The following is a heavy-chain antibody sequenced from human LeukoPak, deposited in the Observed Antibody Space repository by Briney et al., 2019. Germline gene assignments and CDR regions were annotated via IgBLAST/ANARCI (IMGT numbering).Heavy chain of an antibody. Sequence: SVKVSCKASGGTFSSYAISWVRQAPGQRLEWMGRIIPIFGTANYAQKFQGRVTITTDESTSPAYMELSSLRSEDTAVYYCARGEIHDYRGFDYWGQGTLVTVSS. J-gene: IGHJ4*02. CDR1: GGTFSSYA. V-gene: IGHV1-69*05. D-gene: IGHD4-11*01. CDR2: IIPIFGTA. CDR3: ARGEIHDYRGFDY.